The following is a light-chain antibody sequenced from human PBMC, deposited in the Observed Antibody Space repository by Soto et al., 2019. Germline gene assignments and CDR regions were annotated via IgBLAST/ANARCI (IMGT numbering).Light chain of an antibody. V-gene: IGKV3-20*01. Sequence: EIVLTQSPGTLSLSPGERATLSCRASQSVSSSHLGWFQRKVGQPPRLLIYGTSTRATGIPDRFIGSGSGTDFTLTITRLEPEDFAVYYCRKYVTSAFNFGPGTTVDMK. J-gene: IGKJ3*01. CDR2: GTS. CDR1: QSVSSSH. CDR3: RKYVTSAFN.